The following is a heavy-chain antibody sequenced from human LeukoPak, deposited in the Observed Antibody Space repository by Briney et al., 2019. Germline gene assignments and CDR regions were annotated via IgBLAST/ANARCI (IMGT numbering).Heavy chain of an antibody. D-gene: IGHD6-13*01. CDR3: AKDSVAAAGTQYDY. CDR1: GFSLTNFD. V-gene: IGHV3-48*01. Sequence: QSGGSLRLSCAASGFSLTNFDMNWIRQAPGKGLEWVSFFSVRYNVIYYADSVKGRFTVSRDEAKNSLYLQMNSLRAEDTALYYCAKDSVAAAGTQYDYWGQGTLVTVSS. J-gene: IGHJ4*02. CDR2: FSVRYNVI.